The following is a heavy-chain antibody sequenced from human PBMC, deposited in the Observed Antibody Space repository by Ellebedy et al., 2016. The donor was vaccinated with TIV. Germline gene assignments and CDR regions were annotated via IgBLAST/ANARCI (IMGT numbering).Heavy chain of an antibody. V-gene: IGHV3-7*03. CDR1: GITFSNYW. D-gene: IGHD1-7*01. Sequence: GESLKISCAASGITFSNYWMSWVRQAPGKGLEWVVNIKQDGSEKYYVDSVKGRFTISRDNAKNSLYLQMNSLRAEDTAVYYCARSLNWNYAYLGSWGQGTLVTVSS. CDR3: ARSLNWNYAYLGS. CDR2: IKQDGSEK. J-gene: IGHJ5*02.